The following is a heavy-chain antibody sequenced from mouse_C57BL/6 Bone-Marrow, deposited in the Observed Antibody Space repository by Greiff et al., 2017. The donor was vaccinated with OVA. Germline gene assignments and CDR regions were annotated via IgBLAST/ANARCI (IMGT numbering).Heavy chain of an antibody. J-gene: IGHJ4*01. V-gene: IGHV7-3*01. CDR1: GFTFTDYY. Sequence: EVQLQESGGGLVQPGGSLSLSCAASGFTFTDYYMSWVRQPPGKALEWLGFIRNKANGYTTEYSASVKGRFTISRDNSQSILYLQMNALRAEDSATYYCARYYGSSSCAMDYWGQGTSVTVSS. CDR3: ARYYGSSSCAMDY. CDR2: IRNKANGYTT. D-gene: IGHD1-1*01.